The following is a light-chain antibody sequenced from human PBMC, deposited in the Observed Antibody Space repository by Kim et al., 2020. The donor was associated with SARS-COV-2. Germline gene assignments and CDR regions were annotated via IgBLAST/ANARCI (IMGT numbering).Light chain of an antibody. V-gene: IGLV2-23*02. CDR3: CSYAGSSTLMV. CDR2: EVS. Sequence: QSITITSTGTSSDVGSYNLVSWYQQHPGKAPKLMIYEVSKRPSGVSNRFSGSKSGNTASLTISGLQAEDEADYYCCSYAGSSTLMVFGGGTQLTVL. CDR1: SSDVGSYNL. J-gene: IGLJ2*01.